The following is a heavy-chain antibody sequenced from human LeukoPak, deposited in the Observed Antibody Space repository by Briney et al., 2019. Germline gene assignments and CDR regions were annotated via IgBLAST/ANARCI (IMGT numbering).Heavy chain of an antibody. D-gene: IGHD6-13*01. CDR2: INRDGGLT. Sequence: GGSLRLSCAASGFTFSEYWMHWVRQAPGKGLAWVSRINRDGGLTNYADSVKGRFTVSRDNARNILYLQMGSLRAEDTARYFCAREEHRLAAAGTSAFDLGGQGTLVTVSP. V-gene: IGHV3-74*01. CDR3: AREEHRLAAAGTSAFDL. CDR1: GFTFSEYW. J-gene: IGHJ3*01.